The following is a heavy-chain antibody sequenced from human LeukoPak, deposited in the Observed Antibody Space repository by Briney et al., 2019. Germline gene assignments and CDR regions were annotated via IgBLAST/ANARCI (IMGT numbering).Heavy chain of an antibody. CDR3: ARDGGDGDYVLGY. CDR1: GYTFTSYG. D-gene: IGHD4-17*01. V-gene: IGHV1-18*01. Sequence: ASVKVSCKASGYTFTSYGISWVRQAPGQGLEWMGWISAYNGNTNYAQKLQGRVTMTRDTSISTAYMELSRLRSDDTAVYYCARDGGDGDYVLGYWGQGTLVTVSS. CDR2: ISAYNGNT. J-gene: IGHJ4*02.